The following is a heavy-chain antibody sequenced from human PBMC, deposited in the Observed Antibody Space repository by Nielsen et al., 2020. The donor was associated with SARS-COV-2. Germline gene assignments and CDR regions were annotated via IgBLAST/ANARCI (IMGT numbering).Heavy chain of an antibody. J-gene: IGHJ4*02. V-gene: IGHV3-15*01. CDR2: VKSKTDGGTT. CDR1: GFNFTNAW. Sequence: GGSLRLSCAASGFNFTNAWMTWVRQAPGKGLEWVGRVKSKTDGGTTDYATPVKGRFTFSRDDSKSIAYLQMNSLKTEDTAVYYCTRGSGSYPEYWGQGTLVTVSS. CDR3: TRGSGSYPEY. D-gene: IGHD1-26*01.